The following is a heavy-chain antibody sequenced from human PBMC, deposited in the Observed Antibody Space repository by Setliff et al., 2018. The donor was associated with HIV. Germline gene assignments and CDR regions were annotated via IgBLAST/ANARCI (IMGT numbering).Heavy chain of an antibody. CDR2: IYYSGNT. Sequence: SETLSLTCTVSGTSIRSRFWSWIRQPPGKGLEWIGTIYYSGNTNYNPSLKSRVTISVDTSKNQFSLRLSSVTPADTAVYYCASDPGGLYCRGTSCQGGCFDPWGQGTRGTVS. J-gene: IGHJ5*02. D-gene: IGHD2-2*01. CDR3: ASDPGGLYCRGTSCQGGCFDP. V-gene: IGHV4-59*11. CDR1: GTSIRSRF.